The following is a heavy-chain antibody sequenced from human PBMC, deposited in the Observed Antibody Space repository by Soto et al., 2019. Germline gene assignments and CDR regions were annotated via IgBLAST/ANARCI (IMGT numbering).Heavy chain of an antibody. D-gene: IGHD2-8*01. V-gene: IGHV4-30-4*01. CDR1: GDSISSDGYH. J-gene: IGHJ4*02. Sequence: SETLSLTCTVSGDSISSDGYHWSWIRQSPGKGLEWIGYIYNGGRTFYWPSLESRINMSLDATKNSYSLRLTSVTAADTAVYYCARAPVGMDSINFFDHWGQGILVTVSS. CDR2: IYNGGRT. CDR3: ARAPVGMDSINFFDH.